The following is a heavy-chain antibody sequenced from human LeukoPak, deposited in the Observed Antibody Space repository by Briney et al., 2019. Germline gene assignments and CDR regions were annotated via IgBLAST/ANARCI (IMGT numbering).Heavy chain of an antibody. V-gene: IGHV3-30*18. CDR3: AKDREGLSSGYDLEYFDY. J-gene: IGHJ4*02. CDR1: GFTFSSYA. D-gene: IGHD5-12*01. CDR2: ISYDGSDK. Sequence: GGSLRLSCAASGFTFSSYAMHWVRQAPGKGLEWVAVISYDGSDKYYADSVKGRFTISRDNSKNTLYLQMNSLRAEDTAVYYCAKDREGLSSGYDLEYFDYWGQGTLVTVS.